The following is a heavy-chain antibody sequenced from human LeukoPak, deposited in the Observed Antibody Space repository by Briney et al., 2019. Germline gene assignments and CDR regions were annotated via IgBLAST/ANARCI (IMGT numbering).Heavy chain of an antibody. J-gene: IGHJ4*02. CDR1: GYTFTSYG. D-gene: IGHD5-12*01. CDR2: ISAYNGNT. CDR3: ARGPPCVVDIVVTIGVLIDY. Sequence: GASVKVSCKASGYTFTSYGISWVRQAPGQGLEWMGWISAYNGNTNYAQKLQGRVTMTTDTSTSTAYMELSSLRSEDTAVYYCARGPPCVVDIVVTIGVLIDYWGQGALVTVSS. V-gene: IGHV1-18*01.